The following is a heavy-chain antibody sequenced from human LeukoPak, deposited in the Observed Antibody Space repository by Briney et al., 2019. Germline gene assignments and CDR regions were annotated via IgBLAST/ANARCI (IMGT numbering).Heavy chain of an antibody. D-gene: IGHD3-22*01. CDR1: GFTFSSYG. J-gene: IGHJ4*02. CDR2: ISYDGSNK. Sequence: PGGSLRLSCAASGFTFSSYGMHWVRQAPGKGLEWVAVISYDGSNKYYADPVKGRFTISRDNSKNTLYLQMNSLRAEDTAVYYCARLTYDSSGYFDYWGQGTLVTVSS. V-gene: IGHV3-30*03. CDR3: ARLTYDSSGYFDY.